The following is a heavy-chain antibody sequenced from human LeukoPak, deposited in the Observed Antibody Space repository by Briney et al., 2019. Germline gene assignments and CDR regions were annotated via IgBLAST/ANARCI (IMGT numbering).Heavy chain of an antibody. CDR2: ISSSSSYI. CDR3: ARDAFRWFDP. CDR1: GFTFNNYN. Sequence: GGSLRLSCAASGFTFNNYNMNWVRQAPGKGLEWVSSISSSSSYIYYADSVKGRFTISRDNAKNSLYLQMNSLRAEDTAVYYCARDAFRWFDPWGQGTLVTVSS. J-gene: IGHJ5*02. V-gene: IGHV3-21*01. D-gene: IGHD3-16*01.